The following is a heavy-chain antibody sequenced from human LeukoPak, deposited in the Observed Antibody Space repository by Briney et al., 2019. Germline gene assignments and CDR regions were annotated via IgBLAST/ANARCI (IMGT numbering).Heavy chain of an antibody. CDR2: IIPMFDIT. D-gene: IGHD6-13*01. CDR3: ARDSSAAGSGGLFDP. J-gene: IGHJ5*02. V-gene: IGHV1-69*04. Sequence: SVKVSFKASGGTFSSYGVNWVRQAPGQRLEWLGRIIPMFDITNYAQKFQGRVTVTADKATNTAYMELSSLISEDTAVYYCARDSSAAGSGGLFDPGVQGTQVTVSS. CDR1: GGTFSSYG.